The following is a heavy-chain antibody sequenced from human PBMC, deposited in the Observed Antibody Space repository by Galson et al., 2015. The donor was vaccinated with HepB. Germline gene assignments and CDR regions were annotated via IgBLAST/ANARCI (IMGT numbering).Heavy chain of an antibody. V-gene: IGHV3-7*01. D-gene: IGHD2-15*01. J-gene: IGHJ4*02. CDR3: ARDRGGCYYFDN. CDR2: IKQDGTEK. Sequence: SLRLSCAASGFGLRGYWMSWVRQAPGKGLEWVANIKQDGTEKDSVDSLKGRFTISRDNAKNSQFLQINSLRVEDTAVYYCARDRGGCYYFDNWGQGTLVTVSS. CDR1: GFGLRGYW.